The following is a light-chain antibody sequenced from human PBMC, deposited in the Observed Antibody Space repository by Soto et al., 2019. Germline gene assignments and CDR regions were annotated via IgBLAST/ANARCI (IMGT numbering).Light chain of an antibody. J-gene: IGKJ1*01. V-gene: IGKV1-5*03. Sequence: DIQMTQSPSSLSASEGNRIPKTFRESQSIRSYLNWYQQTPGKAPKLMIYKASTLKSGVPSRFSGSGAGTEFTLTISSLQPDDVATDDCQHYNSYSEAFGQGTKVDIK. CDR1: QSIRSY. CDR2: KAS. CDR3: QHYNSYSEA.